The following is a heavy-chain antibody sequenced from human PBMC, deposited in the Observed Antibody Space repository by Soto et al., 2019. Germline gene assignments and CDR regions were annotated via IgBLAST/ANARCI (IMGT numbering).Heavy chain of an antibody. J-gene: IGHJ6*02. CDR1: GFNFNSHA. CDR2: ISANIIST. CDR3: ARVDTPTVRVGMDV. D-gene: IGHD2-15*01. V-gene: IGHV3-23*01. Sequence: GGSLRLSCAASGFNFNSHAMTWVRQAPGKGLEWVSTISANIISTYYADSVKGRFTISRDNSKNTLYLQMSSLRVEDTAVYHCARVDTPTVRVGMDVWGQGTTVTVSS.